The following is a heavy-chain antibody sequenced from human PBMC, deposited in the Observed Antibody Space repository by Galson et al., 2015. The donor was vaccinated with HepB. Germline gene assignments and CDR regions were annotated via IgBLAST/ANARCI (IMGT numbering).Heavy chain of an antibody. J-gene: IGHJ4*02. CDR2: ISGSGGST. CDR3: AKARVYCSGGSCYPNYFDY. Sequence: SLRLSCAASGFTFSSYAMSWVRQAPGKGLEWVSAISGSGGSTYYADSVKGRFTISRDNSKNTLYLQMNSLRAEDTAVYYCAKARVYCSGGSCYPNYFDYWGQGTLVTVSS. D-gene: IGHD2-15*01. V-gene: IGHV3-23*01. CDR1: GFTFSSYA.